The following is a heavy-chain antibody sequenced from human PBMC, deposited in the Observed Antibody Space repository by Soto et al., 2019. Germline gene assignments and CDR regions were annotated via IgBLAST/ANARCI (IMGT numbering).Heavy chain of an antibody. D-gene: IGHD4-17*01. J-gene: IGHJ2*01. CDR3: AKMPMNTLTPHWYFHL. V-gene: IGHV3-23*01. Sequence: GGSLRLSCAASGFIFSNYAMSWVRQAPGKGLEWVSSLSGSVDVTYHADSVKGRFTISRDNSKNTLYLHMNSLRADDTAVFYCAKMPMNTLTPHWYFHLRGRGTLVTVSS. CDR2: LSGSVDVT. CDR1: GFIFSNYA.